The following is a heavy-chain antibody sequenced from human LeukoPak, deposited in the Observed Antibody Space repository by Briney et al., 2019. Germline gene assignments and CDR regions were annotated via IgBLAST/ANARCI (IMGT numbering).Heavy chain of an antibody. CDR1: GGSISSYY. Sequence: SETLSLTCPVSGGSISSYYWSWIRQPPGKGLEWIGYIYYSGSTKYNPSLKSRVSISVDTSKNQFSLKLSSGTAADTAVYYCARGAGAGYNLQPFDYWGQGTLVTVSS. V-gene: IGHV4-59*08. CDR3: ARGAGAGYNLQPFDY. CDR2: IYYSGST. J-gene: IGHJ4*02. D-gene: IGHD5-24*01.